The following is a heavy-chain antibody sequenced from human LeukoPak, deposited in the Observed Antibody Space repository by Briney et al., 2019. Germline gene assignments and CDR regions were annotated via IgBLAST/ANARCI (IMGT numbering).Heavy chain of an antibody. J-gene: IGHJ4*02. V-gene: IGHV3-23*01. Sequence: PGGSLRLSCVASGVTLSNYAMSWARQAPGKGLEWVSAISGSGGSTYYADSVKGRFTISRDNSKNTLYLQMNSLRAEDTAVYYCAKELRFLEWLLDGGTFDYWGQGTLVTVSS. CDR1: GVTLSNYA. D-gene: IGHD3-3*01. CDR3: AKELRFLEWLLDGGTFDY. CDR2: ISGSGGST.